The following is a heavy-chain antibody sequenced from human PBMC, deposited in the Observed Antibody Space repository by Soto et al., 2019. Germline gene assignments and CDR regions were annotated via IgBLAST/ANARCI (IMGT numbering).Heavy chain of an antibody. Sequence: GGSLRLSCAASGFTFSSYSIDWVRQAPGKGLEWLSYITKTSSPIYYADSVKGRFTVSRDNAKNLVYLQMYSLTDEDTAVYYCARLYTSGWYLDYWGRGTLVTVSS. CDR2: ITKTSSPI. J-gene: IGHJ4*02. CDR3: ARLYTSGWYLDY. CDR1: GFTFSSYS. V-gene: IGHV3-48*02. D-gene: IGHD6-25*01.